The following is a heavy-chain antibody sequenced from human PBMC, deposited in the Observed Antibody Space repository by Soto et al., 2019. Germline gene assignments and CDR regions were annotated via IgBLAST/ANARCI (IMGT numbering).Heavy chain of an antibody. Sequence: QVQLVESGGGVVRPGRSLTLSCAASGYTFSSHGMHWVRQAEGKGLAWVAAIWFDGSKKYDADSVKGRFTISRDASKRTLYLQRNRVRGQDTAVYYCARGPSRSFEIWGQGTTVTVSS. CDR3: ARGPSRSFEI. J-gene: IGHJ3*02. V-gene: IGHV3-33*01. CDR1: GYTFSSHG. CDR2: IWFDGSKK.